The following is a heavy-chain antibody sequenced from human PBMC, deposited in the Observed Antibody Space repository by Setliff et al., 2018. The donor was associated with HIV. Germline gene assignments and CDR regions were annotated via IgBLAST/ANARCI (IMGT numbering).Heavy chain of an antibody. CDR1: GDSVGSYF. J-gene: IGHJ5*02. V-gene: IGHV4-4*07. Sequence: KTSETLSLTCSVSGDSVGSYFWAWIRQPAGKGLEWIGRVYSNGNTNYNPSLKSRVTMAVDTSKNQIFLSLTSVTAADTGVYYCARDSGITMVRKVIGRAGLDAWGQGTRVTGSS. CDR3: ARDSGITMVRKVIGRAGLDA. D-gene: IGHD3-10*01. CDR2: VYSNGNT.